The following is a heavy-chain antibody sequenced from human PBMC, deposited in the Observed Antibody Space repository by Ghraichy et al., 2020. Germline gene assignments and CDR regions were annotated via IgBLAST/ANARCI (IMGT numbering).Heavy chain of an antibody. J-gene: IGHJ4*02. CDR2: IYWDDDK. V-gene: IGHV2-5*02. CDR1: GFALSTSGVG. Sequence: SGPTLVKPTQTLTLTCTFSGFALSTSGVGVGWIRQPPGKALEWLALIYWDDDKRYSPSLKSRLTITKDTSKKHVVLTMTNMEAVDTATYYCAHTNYDLLSGYYNFDYWGQGTLVTVSS. CDR3: AHTNYDLLSGYYNFDY. D-gene: IGHD3-9*01.